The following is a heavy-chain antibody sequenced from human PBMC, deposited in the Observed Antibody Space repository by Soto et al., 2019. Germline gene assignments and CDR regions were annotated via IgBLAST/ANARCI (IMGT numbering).Heavy chain of an antibody. CDR2: SRNKANRYTT. V-gene: IGHV3-72*01. Sequence: PGGSLRLSCATSGFTFSDHYMDWVRQAPGEGLEWVGRSRNKANRYTTEYAASVNGRFTISRDDSKSSLYLQMNNLNTEDTAVYYCARGGPPTVRGVIDFDYWGQGTLVTVSS. D-gene: IGHD3-10*01. CDR1: GFTFSDHY. J-gene: IGHJ4*02. CDR3: ARGGPPTVRGVIDFDY.